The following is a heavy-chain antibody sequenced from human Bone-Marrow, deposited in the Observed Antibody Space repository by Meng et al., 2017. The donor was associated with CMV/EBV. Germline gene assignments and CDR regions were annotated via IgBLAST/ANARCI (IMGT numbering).Heavy chain of an antibody. Sequence: GGSLRLSCRGSGYSFTSYWIGWVRQMPGKGLEWMGIIYPGDSDTRYSPSFQGQVTISADKSISTAYLQWSSLKASDTAMYYCASHSSGWYSHFDYWGQGTLVTFSS. CDR1: GYSFTSYW. J-gene: IGHJ4*02. D-gene: IGHD6-19*01. V-gene: IGHV5-51*01. CDR2: IYPGDSDT. CDR3: ASHSSGWYSHFDY.